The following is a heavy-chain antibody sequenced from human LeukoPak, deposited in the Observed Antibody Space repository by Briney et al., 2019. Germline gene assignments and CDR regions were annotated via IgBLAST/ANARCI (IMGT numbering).Heavy chain of an antibody. CDR1: GFTFSSYG. V-gene: IGHV3-33*01. D-gene: IGHD3-10*01. CDR3: ASQYYYGSGSYLIDY. CDR2: IWYDGSNK. Sequence: GRSLRLFCAASGFTFSSYGMHWVRQAPGKGLEWVAVIWYDGSNKYYADSVKGRFTISRDNSKNTLYLQMNSLRAEDTAVYYCASQYYYGSGSYLIDYWGQGTLVTVSS. J-gene: IGHJ4*02.